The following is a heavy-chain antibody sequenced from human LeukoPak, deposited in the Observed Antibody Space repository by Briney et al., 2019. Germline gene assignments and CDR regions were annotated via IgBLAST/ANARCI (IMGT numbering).Heavy chain of an antibody. CDR3: AREGLEYSSSWYPYMDV. Sequence: GASVKVSCKASGYTLTSYDINWVRQATGQGLEWMGWMNPNSGNTGYAQKFQGRVTMTRNTSISTAYMELSSLRSEDTAVYYCAREGLEYSSSWYPYMDVWGKGTTVTVSS. CDR1: GYTLTSYD. J-gene: IGHJ6*03. D-gene: IGHD6-13*01. V-gene: IGHV1-8*01. CDR2: MNPNSGNT.